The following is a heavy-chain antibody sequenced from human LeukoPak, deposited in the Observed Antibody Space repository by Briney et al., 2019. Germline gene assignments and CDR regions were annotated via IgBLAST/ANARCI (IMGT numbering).Heavy chain of an antibody. CDR2: IYYSGST. V-gene: IGHV4-59*01. Sequence: PSETLSLTCTVSGGSISSYYWSWIRQPPGKGLEWIGYIYYSGSTNYNPSLKSRVTISVDTSKNQFSLKLSSVTAADTAVYYCARERNDFRSGRGYFDYWGQGTLVTVSS. CDR1: GGSISSYY. D-gene: IGHD3-3*01. CDR3: ARERNDFRSGRGYFDY. J-gene: IGHJ4*02.